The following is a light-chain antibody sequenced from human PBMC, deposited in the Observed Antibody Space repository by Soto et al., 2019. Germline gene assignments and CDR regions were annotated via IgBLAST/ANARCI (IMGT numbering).Light chain of an antibody. Sequence: DIQMTQSPSTLSASVGDRVTITCRASQSISSWLAWYQQKPGKAPKLLIYAASSLQRGVPSRFSGSGSGPDFTLTISRLQPEDFATYYCLQSYSTPWTFGQGTKVDI. J-gene: IGKJ1*01. CDR2: AAS. CDR1: QSISSW. CDR3: LQSYSTPWT. V-gene: IGKV1-39*01.